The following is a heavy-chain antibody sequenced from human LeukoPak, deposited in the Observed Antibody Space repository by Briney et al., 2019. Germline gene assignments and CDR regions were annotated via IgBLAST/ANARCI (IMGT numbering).Heavy chain of an antibody. CDR2: IHPGDSNT. J-gene: IGHJ4*02. Sequence: GESLKISCKGSGYSFTNYWIAWVRQMPGKGLEWMGIIHPGDSNTRYSPSFQGQVTISVDKSITTAYLQWSSLKASDTAVYYCAKGPTTTLLIDYWGQGTLVTVSS. V-gene: IGHV5-51*01. CDR3: AKGPTTTLLIDY. D-gene: IGHD2-15*01. CDR1: GYSFTNYW.